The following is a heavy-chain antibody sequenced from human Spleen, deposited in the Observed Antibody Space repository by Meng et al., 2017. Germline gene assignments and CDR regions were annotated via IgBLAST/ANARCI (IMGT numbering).Heavy chain of an antibody. CDR1: GLSFTDAW. Sequence: GESLKISCVASGLSFTDAWMSWVRQAPGKGLEWVGRIKRNSDGGTIDYAAPVKGRFTISRDDSKNTLYLQMDSLITEDTAVYFWATGAAAADHWGQGTLVTVSS. CDR3: ATGAAAADH. J-gene: IGHJ4*02. D-gene: IGHD6-13*01. CDR2: IKRNSDGGTI. V-gene: IGHV3-15*01.